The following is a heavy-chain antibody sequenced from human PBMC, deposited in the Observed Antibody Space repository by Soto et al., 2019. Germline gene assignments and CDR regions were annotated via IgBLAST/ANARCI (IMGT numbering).Heavy chain of an antibody. CDR1: GYSFTSYW. CDR3: ASLSDWRGGSCYSMYYYYMDV. D-gene: IGHD2-15*01. V-gene: IGHV5-51*01. J-gene: IGHJ6*03. Sequence: PGESLKISCKGSGYSFTSYWIGWVRQMPGKGLEWMGIIYPGDSDTRYSPSFQGQVTISADKSISTAYLQWSSLKASDTAMYYCASLSDWRGGSCYSMYYYYMDVWGKGTTVTVSS. CDR2: IYPGDSDT.